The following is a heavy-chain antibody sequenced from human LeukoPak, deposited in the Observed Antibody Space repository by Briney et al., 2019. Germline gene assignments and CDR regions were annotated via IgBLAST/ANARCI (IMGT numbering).Heavy chain of an antibody. CDR1: GVSISSYY. CDR2: INYSGST. J-gene: IGHJ4*02. D-gene: IGHD5-18*01. CDR3: ARGGDRGYSY. Sequence: SETLSLTCTVSGVSISSYYWSWIRQPPGKGLEWIGYINYSGSTKYNPSLKSRVTISVDTSKNQFSLKLSSVTAADTAVYYCARGGDRGYSYWGQGTLVTVSS. V-gene: IGHV4-59*12.